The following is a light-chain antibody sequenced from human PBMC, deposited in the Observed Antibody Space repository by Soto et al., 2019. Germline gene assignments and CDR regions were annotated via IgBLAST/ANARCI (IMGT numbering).Light chain of an antibody. CDR1: QSISIW. CDR2: EAS. Sequence: IQMTQSPSTVSASIGDRVTITCRASQSISIWMAWYQQKPGKAPKLLIYEASRLESGVPSRFSGSGSGTEFTLTISSLQPDDFATYYCQQYNSWTFGQGTKVEIK. CDR3: QQYNSWT. V-gene: IGKV1-5*03. J-gene: IGKJ1*01.